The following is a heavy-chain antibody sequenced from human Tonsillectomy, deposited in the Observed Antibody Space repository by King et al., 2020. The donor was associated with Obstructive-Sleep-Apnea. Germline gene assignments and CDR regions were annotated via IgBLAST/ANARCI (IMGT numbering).Heavy chain of an antibody. CDR2: IYYSGST. V-gene: IGHV4-30-4*01. J-gene: IGHJ4*02. D-gene: IGHD3-22*01. CDR1: VGSISSGDYY. CDR3: ARVAYYYDNSGYSVKILDY. Sequence: VQLQESGPGLVKPSQTLSLTCTVSVGSISSGDYYWGWIRQPPGKGLEWIGYIYYSGSTYFNPSLKSRVTISLDPSKNQFSLKLSSVTAADTAVYYCARVAYYYDNSGYSVKILDYWGQGTLVTVSS.